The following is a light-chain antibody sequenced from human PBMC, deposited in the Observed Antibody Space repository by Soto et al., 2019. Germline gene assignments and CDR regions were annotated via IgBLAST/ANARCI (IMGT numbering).Light chain of an antibody. CDR1: QSVSSY. J-gene: IGKJ4*02. CDR3: QQRSNWLT. V-gene: IGKV3-11*01. Sequence: EIVLTQSPATLSLSPGERATLSCRARQSVSSYLAWYQQKPGQAPRLLLYDASNRATGIPARFSGSGSGTDFTLTISILEPEDFAVYYCQQRSNWLTFGGGTKVEIK. CDR2: DAS.